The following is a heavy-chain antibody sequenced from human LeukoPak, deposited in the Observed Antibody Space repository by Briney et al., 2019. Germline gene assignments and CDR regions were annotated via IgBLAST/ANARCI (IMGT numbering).Heavy chain of an antibody. D-gene: IGHD3-3*01. V-gene: IGHV1-18*01. J-gene: IGHJ4*02. CDR1: GGTFSSYA. Sequence: ASVKVSCKASGGTFSSYAISWVRQAPGQGLEWLGWISAYNGNLDYAQKLQGRVTLTTDTSTSTAYMEVRSLRSDDTAVYYCASMSGYYPSYYFDYWGQGTLVTVSS. CDR2: ISAYNGNL. CDR3: ASMSGYYPSYYFDY.